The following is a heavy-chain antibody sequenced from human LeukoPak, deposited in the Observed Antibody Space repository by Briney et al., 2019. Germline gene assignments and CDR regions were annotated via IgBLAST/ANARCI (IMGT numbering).Heavy chain of an antibody. D-gene: IGHD3-16*01. V-gene: IGHV3-48*03. CDR1: GFTFSSYE. Sequence: GGSLRLSCAASGFTFSSYEMNWVRQAPGKGLEWVSYISSSGSTIYYADSVKGRFTISRDNAKNSLYLQMNSLRAEDTAVYYCARDVKPYYDYVWGSFIFYYWGQGTLVTVSS. J-gene: IGHJ4*02. CDR3: ARDVKPYYDYVWGSFIFYY. CDR2: ISSSGSTI.